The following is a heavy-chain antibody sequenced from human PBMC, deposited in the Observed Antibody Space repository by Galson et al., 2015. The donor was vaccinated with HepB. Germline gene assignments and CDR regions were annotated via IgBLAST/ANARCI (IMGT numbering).Heavy chain of an antibody. CDR2: ISWNSGSI. D-gene: IGHD6-6*01. J-gene: IGHJ6*03. CDR3: AKADVEPPSLYSSSSGSAYYMDV. CDR1: GFTFDDYA. Sequence: SLRLSCAASGFTFDDYAMHWVRQAPGKGLEWVSGISWNSGSIGYADSVKGRFTISRDNAKNSLYLQMNSLRAEDTALYYCAKADVEPPSLYSSSSGSAYYMDVWGKGTTVTVSS. V-gene: IGHV3-9*01.